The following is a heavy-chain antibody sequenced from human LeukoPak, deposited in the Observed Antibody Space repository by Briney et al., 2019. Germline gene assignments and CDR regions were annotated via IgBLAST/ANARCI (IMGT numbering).Heavy chain of an antibody. Sequence: PGGSLRLSCAASGFTFSSYSMNWVRQAPGKGLEWVSYISSSSSTIYYADSVKGRFTISKDDAKNSLYLQMNSLRAEDTAVYYCARDEGNWFDPWGQGTLVTVSS. CDR2: ISSSSSTI. CDR3: ARDEGNWFDP. CDR1: GFTFSSYS. V-gene: IGHV3-48*01. J-gene: IGHJ5*02.